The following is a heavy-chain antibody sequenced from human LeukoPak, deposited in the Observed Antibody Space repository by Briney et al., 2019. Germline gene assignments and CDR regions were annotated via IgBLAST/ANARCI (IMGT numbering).Heavy chain of an antibody. V-gene: IGHV1-2*02. CDR1: GYTFTGYY. CDR2: INPNSGGT. J-gene: IGHJ3*02. D-gene: IGHD3-22*01. CDR3: ARKYYDSSGYYYVDAFDI. Sequence: ASVKVSFKASGYTFTGYYMHWVRQAPGQGLEWMGWINPNSGGTNYAQKFQGRVTMTRDTSISTAYMKLSRLRSDDTAVYYCARKYYDSSGYYYVDAFDIWGQGTMVTVSS.